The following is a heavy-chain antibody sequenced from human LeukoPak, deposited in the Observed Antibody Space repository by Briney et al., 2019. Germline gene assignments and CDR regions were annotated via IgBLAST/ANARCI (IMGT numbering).Heavy chain of an antibody. CDR3: ARAAGWFDP. V-gene: IGHV3-7*03. Sequence: GGSLRLSCAASGFTFRNYWMSWVRQVPGTGLEWVANIKQDGSDRNYVTSVRGRFTISRDNAESSLYLQMNSLRAEDTAIYYCARAAGWFDPWGQGTLVTVSS. CDR2: IKQDGSDR. CDR1: GFTFRNYW. J-gene: IGHJ5*02.